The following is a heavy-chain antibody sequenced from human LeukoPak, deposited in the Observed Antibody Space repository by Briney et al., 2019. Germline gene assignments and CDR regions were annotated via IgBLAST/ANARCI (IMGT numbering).Heavy chain of an antibody. V-gene: IGHV3-23*01. Sequence: GGSLRLSCAASGFTFSSYAMSWVRQAPRKGLEWVSAISGSGGSRHYADSVKGRFIISRDNSKNTVYLQMNSLSAEDTAVYYCAKDFNPSGYYLGAFDIWGQGTMVTVSS. CDR1: GFTFSSYA. CDR3: AKDFNPSGYYLGAFDI. J-gene: IGHJ3*02. D-gene: IGHD3-22*01. CDR2: ISGSGGSR.